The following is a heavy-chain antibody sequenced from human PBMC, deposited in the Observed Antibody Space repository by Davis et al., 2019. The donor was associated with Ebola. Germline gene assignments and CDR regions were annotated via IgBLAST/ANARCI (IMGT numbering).Heavy chain of an antibody. CDR1: GYTFTSYG. V-gene: IGHV1-8*02. CDR3: ARGSMTTVTTWIWYFNL. D-gene: IGHD4-17*01. Sequence: AAVQVSCKASGYTFTSYGISWVRHAPGQGLEGMGWMNPNSGNTGYAQKFQGRDTMTRNTSISTAYMELSSLRSEDTAVYYCARGSMTTVTTWIWYFNLWGRGTLVTVSS. CDR2: MNPNSGNT. J-gene: IGHJ2*01.